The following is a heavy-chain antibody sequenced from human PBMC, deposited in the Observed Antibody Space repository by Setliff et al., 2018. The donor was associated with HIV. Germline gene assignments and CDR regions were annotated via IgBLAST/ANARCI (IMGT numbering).Heavy chain of an antibody. CDR1: GFTVSSKY. Sequence: GGSLRLSCAASGFTVSSKYMNWVRQAPGKGLEWVATIKYDGSENTYVDSVKGRFTISRDNAKNSLFLQMNSLRVDDTAVYFCSRIRWSYYGMDVWGQGTTVTVSS. CDR2: IKYDGSEN. J-gene: IGHJ6*02. V-gene: IGHV3-7*01. D-gene: IGHD2-15*01. CDR3: SRIRWSYYGMDV.